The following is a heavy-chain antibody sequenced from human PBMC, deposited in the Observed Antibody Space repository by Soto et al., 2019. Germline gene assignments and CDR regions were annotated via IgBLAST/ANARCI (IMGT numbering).Heavy chain of an antibody. CDR2: IYPGDSDT. CDR3: ARAPSCSGGSCHFAY. J-gene: IGHJ4*02. Sequence: GESLKISCKGSGYSFTSYWIGWVRQMPGKGLEWMGIIYPGDSDTRYSPSFQGQVTISADKSISTAYLQWSSLKASDTAMYYCARAPSCSGGSCHFAYWGQGTLVTVSS. CDR1: GYSFTSYW. D-gene: IGHD2-15*01. V-gene: IGHV5-51*01.